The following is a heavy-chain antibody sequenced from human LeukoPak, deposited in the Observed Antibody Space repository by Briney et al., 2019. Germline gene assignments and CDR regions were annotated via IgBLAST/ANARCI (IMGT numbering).Heavy chain of an antibody. D-gene: IGHD6-13*01. Sequence: ASVKVSCKASGYTFTGYYMHRVRQAPGQGLEWMGWINPNSGGTNYAQKFQGRVTMTRDTSISTAYMELSRLRSDDTAVYYCARDVDSSPTIDYWGQGTLVTVSS. CDR1: GYTFTGYY. J-gene: IGHJ4*02. V-gene: IGHV1-2*02. CDR2: INPNSGGT. CDR3: ARDVDSSPTIDY.